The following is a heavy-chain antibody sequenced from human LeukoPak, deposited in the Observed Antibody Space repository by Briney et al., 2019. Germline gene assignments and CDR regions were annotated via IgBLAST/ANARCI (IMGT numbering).Heavy chain of an antibody. CDR3: ARDRPYPNYGMDV. V-gene: IGHV4-39*07. CDR1: GGSINSSSLF. CDR2: IYYSGST. J-gene: IGHJ6*02. Sequence: PSETLSLTCTVSGGSINSSSLFWGWIRQPPGKGLEWIGSIYYSGSTYYNPSLKSRVSISVDTSKNQFSLKLNSVTAADTAVYYCARDRPYPNYGMDVWGQGTTVTVS.